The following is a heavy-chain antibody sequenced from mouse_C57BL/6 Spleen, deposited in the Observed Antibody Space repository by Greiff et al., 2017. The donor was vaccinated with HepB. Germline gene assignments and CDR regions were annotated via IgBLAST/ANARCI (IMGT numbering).Heavy chain of an antibody. J-gene: IGHJ3*01. CDR2: IWSGGST. V-gene: IGHV2-2*01. D-gene: IGHD2-4*01. Sequence: VKVVESGPGLVQPSQSLSITCTVSGFSLTSYGVHWVRQSPGKGLEWLGVIWSGGSTDYNAAFISRLSISKDNSKSQVFFKMNSLQADDTAIYYCARKRSYYDYDEGWFAYWGQGTLVTVSA. CDR3: ARKRSYYDYDEGWFAY. CDR1: GFSLTSYG.